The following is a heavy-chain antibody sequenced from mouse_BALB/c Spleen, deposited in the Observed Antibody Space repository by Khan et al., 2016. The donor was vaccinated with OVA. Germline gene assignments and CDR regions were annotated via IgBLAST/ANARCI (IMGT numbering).Heavy chain of an antibody. CDR1: GYTFTDYG. V-gene: IGHV9-1*02. CDR2: INPYTGEA. D-gene: IGHD2-1*01. CDR3: ARSLGNYLLDL. J-gene: IGHJ2*01. Sequence: QIQLVQSGPELKKPGETVRISCKASGYTFTDYGVNWVKQAPGKGLMWMGWINPYTGEATYVDEFKGRFAFPLETSASTAHLKIYTLKNEDIATYFCARSLGNYLLDLWGQGTTLTVSS.